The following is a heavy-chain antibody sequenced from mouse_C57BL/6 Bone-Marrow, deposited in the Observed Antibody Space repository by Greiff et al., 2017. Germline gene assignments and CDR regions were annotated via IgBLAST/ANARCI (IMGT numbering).Heavy chain of an antibody. D-gene: IGHD2-4*01. Sequence: VQLKQSGPELVKPGASVKISCMASGYSFTDYNMNWVKQSNGKSLEWIGVINPNYGTTSYNQKFKGKATLTVDQSSCTAYMQLNSLTSEDSAVYYGARGYDYDYAMDYWGQGTSVTVSS. V-gene: IGHV1-39*01. CDR2: INPNYGTT. CDR1: GYSFTDYN. J-gene: IGHJ4*01. CDR3: ARGYDYDYAMDY.